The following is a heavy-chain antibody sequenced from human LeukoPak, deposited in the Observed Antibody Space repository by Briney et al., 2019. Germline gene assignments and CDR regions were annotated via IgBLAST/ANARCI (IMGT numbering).Heavy chain of an antibody. CDR2: IYPDDSDT. Sequence: GESLRISCKGSGSKFTNYWIAWVRQMPGKGLEWMGIIYPDDSDTKYSPSFQGQVTISVDKSITTAYLQWTSLKASDTAMYFCARLPLTGLDYWGQGTLVTVSS. V-gene: IGHV5-51*01. J-gene: IGHJ4*02. CDR1: GSKFTNYW. CDR3: ARLPLTGLDY. D-gene: IGHD7-27*01.